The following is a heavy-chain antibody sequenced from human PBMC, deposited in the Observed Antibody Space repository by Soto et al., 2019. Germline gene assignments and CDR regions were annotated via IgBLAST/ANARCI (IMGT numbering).Heavy chain of an antibody. CDR3: ARDFTIFGVVRHYYYGMDV. CDR2: ISSSSSTI. J-gene: IGHJ6*02. V-gene: IGHV3-48*04. Sequence: GGSLRLSCAASGFTFSSYSMNWVRQAPGKGLEWVSYISSSSSTIYYADSVKGRFTISRDNAKNSLYLQMNSLRAEDTAVYYCARDFTIFGVVRHYYYGMDVWGQGTTVTVSS. D-gene: IGHD3-3*01. CDR1: GFTFSSYS.